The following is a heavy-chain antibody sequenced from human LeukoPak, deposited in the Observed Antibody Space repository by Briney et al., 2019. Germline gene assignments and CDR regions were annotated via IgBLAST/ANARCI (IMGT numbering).Heavy chain of an antibody. Sequence: SETLSLTCAVYGDSFSGYYWSWIRQPPGKGLEWIAEINHRGSTHYNPSLKSRVNISADTSKSQFSLNLDSVTAADTAVYYCARSWAGMYYPFYYFDYWGQGSLVTVSS. CDR3: ARSWAGMYYPFYYFDY. J-gene: IGHJ4*02. V-gene: IGHV4-34*01. D-gene: IGHD2-8*01. CDR2: INHRGST. CDR1: GDSFSGYY.